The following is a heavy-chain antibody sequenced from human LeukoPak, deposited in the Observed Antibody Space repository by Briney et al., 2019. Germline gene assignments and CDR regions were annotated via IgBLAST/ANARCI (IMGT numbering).Heavy chain of an antibody. CDR2: IYYSGST. V-gene: IGHV4-39*01. CDR1: GGSISSSSYY. Sequence: PSETLSLTCTVSGGSISSSSYYWGWIRQPPGKGLEWIGSIYYSGSTYYNPSLKSRVTISVDTSKNQFSLKLSSVTAADTAVYYCARPRVGAFIPDYWGQGTLVTVSS. CDR3: ARPRVGAFIPDY. J-gene: IGHJ4*02. D-gene: IGHD1-26*01.